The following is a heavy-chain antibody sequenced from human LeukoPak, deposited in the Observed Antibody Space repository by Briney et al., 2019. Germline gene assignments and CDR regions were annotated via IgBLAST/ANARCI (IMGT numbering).Heavy chain of an antibody. Sequence: QPGGSLRLSCAASGFTLSSYEMNWVRQAPGKGLEWISYISDSGSTTYYADSVKGRFSISRDNAKNSLYLQMNSLRAEDTAVYYCARTGYSNWGDALDIWGQGTMVTASS. J-gene: IGHJ3*02. CDR3: ARTGYSNWGDALDI. CDR1: GFTLSSYE. CDR2: ISDSGSTT. D-gene: IGHD6-13*01. V-gene: IGHV3-48*03.